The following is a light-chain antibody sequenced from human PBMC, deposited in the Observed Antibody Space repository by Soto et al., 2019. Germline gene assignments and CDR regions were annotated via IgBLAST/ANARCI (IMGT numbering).Light chain of an antibody. Sequence: DIQMTQSPSSLSASVGDSVTTTCRASQSLSTWLAWYQQKPGKAPKLLIYKASSLDSGVPSRFGGSGSGTEFTLTISSLQPDDFATYYCQQYNGFPITFGQGTRLEIK. CDR3: QQYNGFPIT. V-gene: IGKV1-5*03. J-gene: IGKJ5*01. CDR2: KAS. CDR1: QSLSTW.